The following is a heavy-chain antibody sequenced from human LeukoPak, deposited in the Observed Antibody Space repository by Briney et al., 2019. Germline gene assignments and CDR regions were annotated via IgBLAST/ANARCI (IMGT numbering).Heavy chain of an antibody. D-gene: IGHD3-16*01. CDR1: GFTFSSYA. J-gene: IGHJ4*02. V-gene: IGHV3-30-3*01. CDR2: ISYDGSNK. CDR3: ARDSAELRGGNYFDY. Sequence: GRSLRLSCAASGFTFSSYAMHWVRQAPGKGLEWVAVISYDGSNKYYADSVKGRFTISRDNSKNTLYLQMNSLRAEDTAVYYCARDSAELRGGNYFDYWGQGTLVTVSS.